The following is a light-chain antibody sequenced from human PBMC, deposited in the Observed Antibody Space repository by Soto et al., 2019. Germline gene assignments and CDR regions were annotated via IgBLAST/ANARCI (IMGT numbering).Light chain of an antibody. V-gene: IGLV2-14*03. CDR3: SSYTRNTPPV. J-gene: IGLJ2*01. Sequence: QSALTQPASVSGSPGQSITISCTGTSSDVGAYNFVSWYQQHPGKAPKLMIYDVNNRPSGVSERFSGSKSANTASLTISGLQAEDEADYYCSSYTRNTPPVFGGGTQLTVL. CDR1: SSDVGAYNF. CDR2: DVN.